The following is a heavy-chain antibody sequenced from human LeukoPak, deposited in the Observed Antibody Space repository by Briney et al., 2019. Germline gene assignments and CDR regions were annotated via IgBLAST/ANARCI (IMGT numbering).Heavy chain of an antibody. J-gene: IGHJ6*02. D-gene: IGHD6-19*01. CDR1: GFTFSSCS. CDR2: ISSSSSTI. V-gene: IGHV3-48*01. CDR3: ASGGIAVADYYYGMDV. Sequence: GGSLRLSCAASGFTFSSCSMNWVRQAPGKGLEWVSYISSSSSTIYYADSVKGRFTISRDNAKNSLYLQMNSLRAEDTAVYYCASGGIAVADYYYGMDVWGQGTTVTVSS.